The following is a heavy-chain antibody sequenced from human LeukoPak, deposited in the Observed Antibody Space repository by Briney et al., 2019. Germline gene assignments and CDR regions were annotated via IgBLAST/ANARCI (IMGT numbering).Heavy chain of an antibody. CDR1: GFSFIYYE. V-gene: IGHV3-48*03. CDR2: INSGDRTT. CDR3: AREAPGADYFDY. J-gene: IGHJ4*02. Sequence: GGSLRLSCAASGFSFIYYEMNWFRQAPGEGLEWVSYINSGDRTTHYADSAKGRFTISRDNAQKSLYLQMNSLRAEDTAVYYCAREAPGADYFDYWGQGTLVTVSS.